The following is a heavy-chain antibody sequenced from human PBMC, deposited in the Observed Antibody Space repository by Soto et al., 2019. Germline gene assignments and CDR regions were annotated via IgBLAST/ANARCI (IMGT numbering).Heavy chain of an antibody. J-gene: IGHJ6*02. CDR2: ISASSIYI. D-gene: IGHD3-16*01. CDR3: ARGLWPEGGMDV. Sequence: VGSLRLSCAASGFPFRSYNMNWVRQAPGKGLEWVSYISASSIYIYYADSVKGRFTISRDNAKNSLNLQMNSLRADDTAVYFCARGLWPEGGMDVWGQGTTVTVSS. V-gene: IGHV3-21*01. CDR1: GFPFRSYN.